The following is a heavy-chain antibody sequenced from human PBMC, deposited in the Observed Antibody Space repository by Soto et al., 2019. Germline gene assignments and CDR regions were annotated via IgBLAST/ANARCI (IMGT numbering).Heavy chain of an antibody. CDR3: ASDSSGWNYNWFDP. Sequence: SETLSLTCAVYGGSFSGYYWSWIRQPPGKGLEWIGEINHSGSTNYNPSLKSRVTISVDTSKHQFSLKLSSVTAADTAVYYCASDSSGWNYNWFDPWGQGTLVTSPQ. V-gene: IGHV4-34*01. CDR1: GGSFSGYY. CDR2: INHSGST. D-gene: IGHD6-19*01. J-gene: IGHJ5*02.